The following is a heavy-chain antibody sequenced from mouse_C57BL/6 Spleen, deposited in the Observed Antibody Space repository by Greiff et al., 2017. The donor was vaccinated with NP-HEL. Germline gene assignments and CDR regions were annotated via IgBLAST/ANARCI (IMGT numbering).Heavy chain of an antibody. D-gene: IGHD1-1*01. J-gene: IGHJ2*01. CDR2: ISDGGSYT. Sequence: EVKLVESGGGLVKPGGSLKLSCAASGFTFSSYAMSWVRQTPEKRLEWVATISDGGSYTYYPDNVKGRFTISRDNAKNNLYLQMSHLKSEDTAMYYCARAGYYYGSSLLDYWGQGTTLTVSS. V-gene: IGHV5-4*03. CDR1: GFTFSSYA. CDR3: ARAGYYYGSSLLDY.